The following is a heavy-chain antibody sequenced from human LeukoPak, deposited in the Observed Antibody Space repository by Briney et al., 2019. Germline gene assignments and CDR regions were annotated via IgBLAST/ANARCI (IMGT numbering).Heavy chain of an antibody. J-gene: IGHJ5*02. D-gene: IGHD5-12*01. V-gene: IGHV4-39*01. Sequence: PSETLSLTCTVSGGSISSSSYYFWSWIRQPPGKGLEWIGSIHHSGRTSYNTSLKSRVTIPVDTSKNQFSLRLSSVTAADTAVYFCARRRGYDYVWFDPWGQGTLVTVSS. CDR3: ARRRGYDYVWFDP. CDR1: GGSISSSSYY. CDR2: IHHSGRT.